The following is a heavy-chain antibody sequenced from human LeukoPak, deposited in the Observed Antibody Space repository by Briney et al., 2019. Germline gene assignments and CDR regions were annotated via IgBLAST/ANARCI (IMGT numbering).Heavy chain of an antibody. CDR1: GGSFSGYY. V-gene: IGHV4-34*01. CDR2: INHSGST. D-gene: IGHD2-2*01. Sequence: SETLSLTCAVYGGSFSGYYWSWIRQPPGKGLDWIGEINHSGSTNYNPSLKSRVTISVDTSKKQFSLKLSSVTAADTAVYYCARGYQRLHFDYWGQGTLVTVSS. J-gene: IGHJ4*02. CDR3: ARGYQRLHFDY.